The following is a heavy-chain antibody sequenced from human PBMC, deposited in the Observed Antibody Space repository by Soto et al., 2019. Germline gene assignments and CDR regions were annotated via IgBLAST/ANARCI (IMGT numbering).Heavy chain of an antibody. Sequence: LNLTFALHWHSVLISKSCSEVRKSPGKGLECIGEIYHSGSTNYNPSLKSRVSLSLDKSKNQFSLKLSSVTAADTAVYYCAREFITMVRGVPTIIDYWGQGTLVTVS. J-gene: IGHJ4*02. D-gene: IGHD3-10*01. CDR2: IYHSGST. CDR3: AREFITMVRGVPTIIDY. V-gene: IGHV4-4*02. CDR1: WHSVLISKS.